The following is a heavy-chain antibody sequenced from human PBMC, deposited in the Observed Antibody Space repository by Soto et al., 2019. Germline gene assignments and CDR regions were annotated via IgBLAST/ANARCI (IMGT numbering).Heavy chain of an antibody. V-gene: IGHV1-69*13. Sequence: GASVKVSCKASGGTFSSYAISWVRQAPGQGLEWMGGIIPIFGTANYAQKFQGRVTITADESTSTAYMELSSLRSEDTAVYYCARDHFVVVPAANGPLPYYYYGMDVWGQGTTVTVSS. CDR1: GGTFSSYA. CDR2: IIPIFGTA. CDR3: ARDHFVVVPAANGPLPYYYYGMDV. J-gene: IGHJ6*02. D-gene: IGHD2-2*01.